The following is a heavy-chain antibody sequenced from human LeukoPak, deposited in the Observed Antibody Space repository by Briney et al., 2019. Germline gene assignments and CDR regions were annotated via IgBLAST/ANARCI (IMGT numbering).Heavy chain of an antibody. J-gene: IGHJ5*02. CDR3: ARSGVTHATVNWFDP. V-gene: IGHV3-21*01. D-gene: IGHD2-21*02. CDR2: ITSATSSSTKV. CDR1: GFIFSNYA. Sequence: GGSLRLSCAASGFIFSNYAMHWVRQAPGKGLEWVASITSATSSSTKVYYSDSLKGRFTISRDNAKSSLSLQMNGLRDEGTAIYYCARSGVTHATVNWFDPWGQGTLVTVSS.